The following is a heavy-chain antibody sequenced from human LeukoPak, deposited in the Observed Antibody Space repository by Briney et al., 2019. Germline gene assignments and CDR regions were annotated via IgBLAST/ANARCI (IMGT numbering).Heavy chain of an antibody. CDR1: GDSVSSNSAA. CDR3: ARGRVYYYDWRTVFYYYYMDV. J-gene: IGHJ6*03. CDR2: TYYRSKWYN. V-gene: IGHV6-1*01. D-gene: IGHD3-22*01. Sequence: SQTLSLTCAISGDSVSSNSAAWNWIRQPPSRGLEWLGRTYYRSKWYNDYAVSVKGRITINPDTSKNQFSLQLNSVTPEDTAVDYCARGRVYYYDWRTVFYYYYMDVWGKGTTVTVSS.